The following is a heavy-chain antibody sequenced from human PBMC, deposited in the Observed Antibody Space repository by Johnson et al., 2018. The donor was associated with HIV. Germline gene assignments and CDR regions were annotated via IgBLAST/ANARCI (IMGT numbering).Heavy chain of an antibody. CDR2: IYSGGNT. V-gene: IGHV3-53*01. CDR3: ARAYSDISGYYSHAFHV. CDR1: GFSISYDY. J-gene: IGHJ3*01. Sequence: VQLVESGGGSIQHGGSLRLSCAASGFSISYDYMSWVRQAPGKGLEWVSSIYSGGNTYHADSVMGRFTISRDKSENTVYLQMNRLRAEDTAVYFCARAYSDISGYYSHAFHVWGQGTVVIVSS. D-gene: IGHD3-22*01.